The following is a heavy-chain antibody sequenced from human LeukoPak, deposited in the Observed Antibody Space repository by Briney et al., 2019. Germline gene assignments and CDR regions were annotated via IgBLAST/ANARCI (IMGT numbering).Heavy chain of an antibody. CDR2: ISPSGSTR. D-gene: IGHD3-10*01. V-gene: IGHV3-48*02. CDR1: GFTFSSYT. J-gene: IGHJ1*01. Sequence: PGGSLRLSCSASGFTFSSYTVSWIRQAPGKGLEWVSYISPSGSTRYYAESVRGRFTISRDNGGNSVDLQMANLRDEDTAVYYCERQYGSGKYKGGCIEPWGEGPLLTVSS. CDR3: ERQYGSGKYKGGCIEP.